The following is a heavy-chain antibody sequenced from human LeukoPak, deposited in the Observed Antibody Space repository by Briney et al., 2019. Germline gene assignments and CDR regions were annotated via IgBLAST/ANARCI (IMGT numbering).Heavy chain of an antibody. J-gene: IGHJ6*02. CDR2: ISGSGGST. Sequence: GGSLRLSCAASGFTFSSYAMSWVRQAPGKGLEWVSAISGSGGSTYYADSVKGRFTISRDNSKNTLYLQMNSLRAEDTAVYYCAKDLSYCSGGTCYTSRYYGMDVWGQGTTVTVSS. CDR3: AKDLSYCSGGTCYTSRYYGMDV. V-gene: IGHV3-23*01. CDR1: GFTFSSYA. D-gene: IGHD2-15*01.